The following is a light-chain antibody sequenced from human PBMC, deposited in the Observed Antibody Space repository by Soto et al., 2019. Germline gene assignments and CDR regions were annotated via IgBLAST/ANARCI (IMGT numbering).Light chain of an antibody. Sequence: QSVLTQPPSVSAAPGQKVTISCSGSSSNIGNNYVSWYQHLPGTAPKLLIYKNNERPSGIPDRFSGSKSGTSATLGITGLQTGDEAVYYCGTWDSSLSAAGVFGGGTKLTVL. CDR1: SSNIGNNY. CDR2: KNN. J-gene: IGLJ2*01. CDR3: GTWDSSLSAAGV. V-gene: IGLV1-51*02.